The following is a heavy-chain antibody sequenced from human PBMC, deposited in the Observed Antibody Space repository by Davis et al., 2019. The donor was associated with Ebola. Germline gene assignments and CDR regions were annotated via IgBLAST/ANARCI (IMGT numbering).Heavy chain of an antibody. D-gene: IGHD6-13*01. CDR1: GFTFSSYW. CDR3: ARKIAAAGRMFRYYFDD. V-gene: IGHV3-7*03. Sequence: GESLKISCAASGFTFSSYWMSWVRQAPGKGLEWVANIKQDGSEKYYVDSAKGRFTISRDNAKNSLYLQMNSLRAEDTAVYYCARKIAAAGRMFRYYFDDWGQGTLVTVSS. CDR2: IKQDGSEK. J-gene: IGHJ4*02.